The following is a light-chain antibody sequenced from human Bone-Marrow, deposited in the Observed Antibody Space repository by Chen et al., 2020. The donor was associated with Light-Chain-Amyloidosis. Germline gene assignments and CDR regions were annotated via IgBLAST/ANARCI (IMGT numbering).Light chain of an antibody. J-gene: IGLJ3*02. CDR2: EVS. CDR1: SSDVGSYNL. Sequence: QSALTQPASVSGSPGQSITISSTGTSSDVGSYNLVSWYQQHPGKAPKLMIYEVSKRPSGVSNRFSGSKSGNTASLTISGLQAEDEADYYCCSYAGSSTPWVFGGGTKLTVL. CDR3: CSYAGSSTPWV. V-gene: IGLV2-23*02.